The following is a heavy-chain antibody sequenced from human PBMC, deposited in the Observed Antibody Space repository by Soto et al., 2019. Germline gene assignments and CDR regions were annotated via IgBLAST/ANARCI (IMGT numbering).Heavy chain of an antibody. D-gene: IGHD3-9*01. Sequence: ASVKVSCKASGYTFTSYDINWVRQATGQGLEWMGWMNPNSGNTGYAQKFQGRVTMTRNTSISTAYMELSSLRSEDTAVYYCARGPAYFDWSHHDAFDIWGQGTRVTVSS. CDR1: GYTFTSYD. J-gene: IGHJ3*02. V-gene: IGHV1-8*01. CDR3: ARGPAYFDWSHHDAFDI. CDR2: MNPNSGNT.